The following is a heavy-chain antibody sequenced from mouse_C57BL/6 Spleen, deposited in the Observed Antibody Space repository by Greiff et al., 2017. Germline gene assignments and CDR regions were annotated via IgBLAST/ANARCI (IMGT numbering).Heavy chain of an antibody. CDR1: GYAFSSYW. D-gene: IGHD1-1*01. CDR2: IYPGDGDT. CDR3: ARFTTVVGAMDY. J-gene: IGHJ4*01. Sequence: QVQLKESGAELVKPGASVKISCKASGYAFSSYWMNWVKQRPGKGLEWIGQIYPGDGDTNYNGKFKGKATLTADKSSSTAYMQLSSLTSEDSAVYFCARFTTVVGAMDYWGQGTSVTVSS. V-gene: IGHV1-80*01.